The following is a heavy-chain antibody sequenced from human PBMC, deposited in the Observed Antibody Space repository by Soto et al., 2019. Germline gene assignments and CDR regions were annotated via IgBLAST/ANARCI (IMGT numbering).Heavy chain of an antibody. CDR1: GGTFSSYA. V-gene: IGHV1-69*12. Sequence: QVQLVQSGAEVKKPGSSVKVSCKASGGTFSSYAISWVRQASGQGLEWMGGIIPIFGTADYAQKFQGRVTITADESTSTAYMEMSSLRSEDTAVYYCARDLPEMATTKVIYGMDVWGQGTTVTVSS. CDR2: IIPIFGTA. D-gene: IGHD5-12*01. J-gene: IGHJ6*02. CDR3: ARDLPEMATTKVIYGMDV.